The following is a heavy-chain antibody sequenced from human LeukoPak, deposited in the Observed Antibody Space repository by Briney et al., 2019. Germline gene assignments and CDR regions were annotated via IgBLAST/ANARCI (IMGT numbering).Heavy chain of an antibody. CDR2: ISSNGDNT. CDR3: VRGTGY. J-gene: IGHJ4*02. V-gene: IGHV3-64D*06. Sequence: GGPLTLSCSLSGFTFSTYVMHCARQSRGKGLEYLSAISSNGDNTYYADSVKGRFTISRANSTNTLYLQMSSLRADDTALYYCVRGTGYWGQGTLVTVSS. CDR1: GFTFSTYV.